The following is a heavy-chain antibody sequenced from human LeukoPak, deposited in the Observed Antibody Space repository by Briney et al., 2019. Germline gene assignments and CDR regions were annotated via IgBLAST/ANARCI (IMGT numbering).Heavy chain of an antibody. J-gene: IGHJ4*02. D-gene: IGHD3-3*01. Sequence: SETLSLTCTVSGGSISSYYWSWIRQPPGKGLEWIGYIYYSGSTNYNPSLKSRVTISVDTSKNQFSLKLSSVTAADTAVYYCARDGGSCGAVDYWGQGTLVTVSS. CDR1: GGSISSYY. CDR3: ARDGGSCGAVDY. V-gene: IGHV4-59*01. CDR2: IYYSGST.